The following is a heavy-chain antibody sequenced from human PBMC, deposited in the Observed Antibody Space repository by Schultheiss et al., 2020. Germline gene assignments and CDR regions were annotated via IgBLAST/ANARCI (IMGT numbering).Heavy chain of an antibody. CDR2: IFSNDEK. J-gene: IGHJ4*02. Sequence: SGPTLVKPTQTLTLTCTFSGFSLSTSGMCVSWIRQPPGKALEWLAHIFSNDEKSYSTSLKSRLTITKDTSKNQVVLTMTNMDPVDTATYYCAHRRAMAYFDYWGQGTLVTVSS. D-gene: IGHD5-18*01. CDR1: GFSLSTSGMC. CDR3: AHRRAMAYFDY. V-gene: IGHV2-70*12.